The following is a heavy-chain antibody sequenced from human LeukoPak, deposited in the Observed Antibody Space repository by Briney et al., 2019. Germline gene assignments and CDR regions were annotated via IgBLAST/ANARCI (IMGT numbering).Heavy chain of an antibody. CDR1: GFTFSGRY. Sequence: GGSLRLSCTASGFTFSGRYMDWVRQAPGKGLKWVGRSRDRANGYTPEYAASVRGRFTISRDDSETSMYLQMNSLKTEDSAVYYCTRGGTSSVAYYYHMDVWGQGTTVTVSS. V-gene: IGHV3-72*01. J-gene: IGHJ6*02. D-gene: IGHD1-26*01. CDR3: TRGGTSSVAYYYHMDV. CDR2: SRDRANGYTP.